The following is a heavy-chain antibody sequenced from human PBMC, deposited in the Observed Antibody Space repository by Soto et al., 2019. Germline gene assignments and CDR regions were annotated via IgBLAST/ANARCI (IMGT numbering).Heavy chain of an antibody. J-gene: IGHJ3*02. CDR2: ISSSSSYI. CDR3: ARDLRGYSSSWSDAFDI. CDR1: GFTFSSYS. Sequence: GGSLRLSCAASGFTFSSYSMNWVRQAPGKGLEWVSSISSSSSYIYYADSVKGRFTISRDNAKNSLYLQMNSLRAEDTAVYYCARDLRGYSSSWSDAFDIWGQATMVTVSS. V-gene: IGHV3-21*01. D-gene: IGHD6-13*01.